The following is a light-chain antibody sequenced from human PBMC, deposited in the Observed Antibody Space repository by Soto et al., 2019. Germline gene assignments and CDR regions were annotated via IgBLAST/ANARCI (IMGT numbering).Light chain of an antibody. CDR3: QKYNSAPRT. Sequence: DIQMTQSPSSLSASLGDRVTITCRASQGIGIYLAWFQQRPGKVPKLLIYAASTLQSGVPSRFSGSGSGTDFTLTISSLQPEDVATYYWQKYNSAPRTVGGGTRVEIK. CDR1: QGIGIY. V-gene: IGKV1-27*01. J-gene: IGKJ4*01. CDR2: AAS.